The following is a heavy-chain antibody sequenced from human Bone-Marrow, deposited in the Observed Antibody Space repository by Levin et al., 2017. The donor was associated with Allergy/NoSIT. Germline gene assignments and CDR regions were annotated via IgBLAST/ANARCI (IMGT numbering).Heavy chain of an antibody. D-gene: IGHD5-18*01. CDR2: INHSGST. CDR3: ARKGSSSGYWYFDL. J-gene: IGHJ2*01. V-gene: IGHV4-34*01. Sequence: SETLSLTCAVYGGSFSGYYWSWIRQPPGKGLEWIGEINHSGSTNSNPSLKSRLTISVDTSKNQVSLRLSSVTAAETAVYYCARKGSSSGYWYFDLWGRGTLVTVSS. CDR1: GGSFSGYY.